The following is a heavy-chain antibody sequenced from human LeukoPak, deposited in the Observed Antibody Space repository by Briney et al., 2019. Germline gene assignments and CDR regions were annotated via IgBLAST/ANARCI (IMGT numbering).Heavy chain of an antibody. V-gene: IGHV3-48*01. Sequence: GGSLRLSCAASGFTFSSYSMNWVRQAPGKGLEWVSYISISSSTIYYADSVKGGFTISRDNAKNSLYLQMNSLRAEDTAVYYCARDLSDRRRALGYWGQGTLVTVSS. J-gene: IGHJ4*02. CDR3: ARDLSDRRRALGY. CDR1: GFTFSSYS. CDR2: ISISSSTI. D-gene: IGHD2/OR15-2a*01.